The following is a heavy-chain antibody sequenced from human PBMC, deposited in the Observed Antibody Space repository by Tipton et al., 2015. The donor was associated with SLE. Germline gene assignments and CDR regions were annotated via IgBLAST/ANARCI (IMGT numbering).Heavy chain of an antibody. CDR1: GGSINSGSYY. CDR2: IYTSGST. CDR3: ARVGYSYGSDY. Sequence: TLSLTCTVSGGSINSGSYYWSWIRQPAGKGLEWIGRIYTSGSTNYNPSLQSRVTISVDTSKNQFSLNLSSVTAADTAVYYCARVGYSYGSDYWGQGTLVTVSS. V-gene: IGHV4-61*02. D-gene: IGHD5-18*01. J-gene: IGHJ4*02.